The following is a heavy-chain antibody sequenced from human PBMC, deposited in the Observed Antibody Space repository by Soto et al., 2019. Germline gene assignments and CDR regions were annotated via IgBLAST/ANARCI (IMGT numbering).Heavy chain of an antibody. CDR1: GFILWDYA. CDR2: ILFDGNKT. J-gene: IGHJ4*02. CDR3: AKDGSKTISGSYLFS. Sequence: QVRLVESGGGVVRPGRSLRLSCSASGFILWDYAMHRVRQATGKGMGWVAVILFDGNKTYYADSVNGRFNISRDNSKNTLYPQMNRLRAEDTAVYYCAKDGSKTISGSYLFSWGQGSLVTVSS. V-gene: IGHV3-30*18. D-gene: IGHD1-26*01.